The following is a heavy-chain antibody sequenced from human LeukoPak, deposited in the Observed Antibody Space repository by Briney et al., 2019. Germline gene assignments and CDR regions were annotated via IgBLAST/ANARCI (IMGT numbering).Heavy chain of an antibody. V-gene: IGHV4-34*01. CDR2: INHSGST. CDR1: GGSFSGYY. D-gene: IGHD2-15*01. J-gene: IGHJ3*02. CDR3: ARAPYWPSAFDI. Sequence: PSETLSLTCAVYGGSFSGYYWSWTRQPPGKGLEWIGEINHSGSTNYNPSLKSRVTISVDTSKNQFSLKLSSVTAADTAVYYCARAPYWPSAFDIWGQGTMVTVSS.